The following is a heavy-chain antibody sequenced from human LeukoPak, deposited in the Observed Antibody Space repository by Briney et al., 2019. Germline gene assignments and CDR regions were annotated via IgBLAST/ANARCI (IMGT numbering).Heavy chain of an antibody. CDR3: AKGSEYYYDSSGYYLDY. V-gene: IGHV3-23*01. CDR2: ISGSGGST. Sequence: GGSLRLSCAASGFTFRDYWMSWVRQAPGKGLEWVSAISGSGGSTYYADSMKGRFTISRDNSKNTLYLQMNSLRAEDTAVYYCAKGSEYYYDSSGYYLDYWGQGTLVTVSS. CDR1: GFTFRDYW. J-gene: IGHJ4*02. D-gene: IGHD3-22*01.